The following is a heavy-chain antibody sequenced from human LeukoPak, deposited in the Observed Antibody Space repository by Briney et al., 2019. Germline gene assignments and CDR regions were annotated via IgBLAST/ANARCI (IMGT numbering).Heavy chain of an antibody. D-gene: IGHD1-26*01. Sequence: GASVKVSCKASGYTFTNYAISWVRQAPGQGLEWMGWISAYNGNTNYAQNLQGRVTMTTDTSTSTAYMELRSLRSDDTAVYYCARESGDGSPFDYWGQGTLVTVSS. V-gene: IGHV1-18*01. CDR1: GYTFTNYA. CDR2: ISAYNGNT. CDR3: ARESGDGSPFDY. J-gene: IGHJ4*02.